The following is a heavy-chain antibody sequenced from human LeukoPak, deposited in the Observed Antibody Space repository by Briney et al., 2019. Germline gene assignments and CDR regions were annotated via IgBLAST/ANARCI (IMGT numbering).Heavy chain of an antibody. CDR1: GYTFTSYG. CDR3: ARTYYYDSSGYYFDY. Sequence: ASVKVSCKASGYTFTSYGISWVRQAPGQGLEWMGWISAYNGNTNYAQKLQGRVTMTTDTSTSTAYMELRSLRSDDTAVYYCARTYYYDSSGYYFDYWGQGTLVTVSS. CDR2: ISAYNGNT. J-gene: IGHJ4*02. V-gene: IGHV1-18*01. D-gene: IGHD3-22*01.